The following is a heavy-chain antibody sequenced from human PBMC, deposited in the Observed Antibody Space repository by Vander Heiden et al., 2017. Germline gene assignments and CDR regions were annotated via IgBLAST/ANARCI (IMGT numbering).Heavy chain of an antibody. CDR1: GFTFSSYS. D-gene: IGHD2-2*01. Sequence: EVQLVESGGGLVKPGGHLRTSCAASGFTFSSYSMNWVRQAPGKGLEWVLSISSSSSYISYADSVKGRFTISRDNAKHSLYLQMNSLRAEDTAVYYCARDAGIVVVPAAMGRWGQGTLVTVSS. CDR2: ISSSSSYI. J-gene: IGHJ4*02. CDR3: ARDAGIVVVPAAMGR. V-gene: IGHV3-21*01.